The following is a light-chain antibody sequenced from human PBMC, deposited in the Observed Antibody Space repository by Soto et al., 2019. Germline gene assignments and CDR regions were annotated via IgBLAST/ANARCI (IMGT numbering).Light chain of an antibody. CDR2: EVT. J-gene: IGLJ3*02. CDR3: TSYVGNDIWV. Sequence: QSALTQPPSASGSPGQSVTISCTGTSSDVGAYKYVSWYQQHPGKAPKLMIYEVTKRLSGVPDRFSGSKSGNTASLTVSGLQAEDEADYYCTSYVGNDIWVFGGGTKLTVL. V-gene: IGLV2-8*01. CDR1: SSDVGAYKY.